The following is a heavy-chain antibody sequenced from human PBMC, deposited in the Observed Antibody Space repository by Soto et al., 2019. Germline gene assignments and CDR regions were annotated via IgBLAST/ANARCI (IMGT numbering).Heavy chain of an antibody. CDR2: FSLSGTT. CDR3: ARGMTPPGAPAWYYFDS. D-gene: IGHD2-8*02. Sequence: QVQLQESGPGLMKPSETLSLTCTVSGASITGSSYWSWIRQPAGKGLEWIGRFSLSGTTNYNPSLRSRVTMSADVSKNQFSLRLTSVTAVDTALYYCARGMTPPGAPAWYYFDSWGQGTLVTVSS. CDR1: GASITGSSY. J-gene: IGHJ4*02. V-gene: IGHV4-4*07.